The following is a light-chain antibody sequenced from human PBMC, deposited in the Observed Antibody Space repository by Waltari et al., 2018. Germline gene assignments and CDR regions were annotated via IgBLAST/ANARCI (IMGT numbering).Light chain of an antibody. J-gene: IGLJ2*01. V-gene: IGLV2-14*01. Sequence: QSALTQPASVSGSPGQSITISCTGTSSDVGGYNYVSWYQQHPGKAPKLMIYDVSNRPAGVSKRFAGSKSCNTASLTISGLQAEDEADYYCSSYTSSSTVFGGGTKLTVL. CDR1: SSDVGGYNY. CDR3: SSYTSSSTV. CDR2: DVS.